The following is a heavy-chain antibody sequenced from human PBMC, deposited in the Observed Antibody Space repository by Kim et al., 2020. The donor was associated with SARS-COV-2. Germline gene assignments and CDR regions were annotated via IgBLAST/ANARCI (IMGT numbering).Heavy chain of an antibody. V-gene: IGHV3-23*01. CDR1: GFTFSSYA. CDR3: AKTILYNWNDPMCGIDY. CDR2: ISGSGGST. Sequence: GGSLRLSCAASGFTFSSYAMSWVRQAPGKGLEWVSAISGSGGSTYYADSVKGRFTISRDNSKNTLYLQMNSLRAEDTAVYYCAKTILYNWNDPMCGIDYWGQGTLVTVSS. J-gene: IGHJ4*02. D-gene: IGHD1-20*01.